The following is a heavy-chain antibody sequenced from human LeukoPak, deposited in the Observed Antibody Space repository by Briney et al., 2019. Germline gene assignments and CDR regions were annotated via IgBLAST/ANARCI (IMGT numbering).Heavy chain of an antibody. CDR2: IYHSGRT. CDR3: ARLSPPAPRFHY. Sequence: SETLSLTCTVSGYSISSGYYWGWIRQPPGKGLEWIGSIYHSGRTFYNPSLKSRVTISVDTSKNQFSLKLTSVTAADTAVYYFARLSPPAPRFHYSCPRALVTVSS. J-gene: IGHJ4*02. CDR1: GYSISSGYY. D-gene: IGHD6-25*01. V-gene: IGHV4-38-2*02.